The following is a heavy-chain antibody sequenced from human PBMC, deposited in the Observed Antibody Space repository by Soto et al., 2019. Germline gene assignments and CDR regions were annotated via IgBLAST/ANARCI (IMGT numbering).Heavy chain of an antibody. D-gene: IGHD1-7*01. CDR2: TYYRSRWYN. Sequence: SQTLSLTCAISGDSVSSNSAAWNWIRQSPSGGLEWLGRTYYRSRWYNDYAVSVRSRITINPDTSKNQFSLHLNSVTPEDTAVYYCAGTTSFQWYYMDVWGKWTTVTVSS. J-gene: IGHJ6*03. CDR1: GDSVSSNSAA. V-gene: IGHV6-1*01. CDR3: AGTTSFQWYYMDV.